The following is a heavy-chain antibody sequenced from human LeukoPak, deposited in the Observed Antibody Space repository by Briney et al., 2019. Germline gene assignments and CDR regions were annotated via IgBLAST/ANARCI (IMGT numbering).Heavy chain of an antibody. CDR3: ARDEGSSGWYKIDWFDP. CDR2: VSAHGLDK. J-gene: IGHJ5*02. CDR1: GFAFSSYA. V-gene: IGHV3-30*04. D-gene: IGHD6-19*01. Sequence: SGTSLRLSCAASGFAFSSYAMHWVRQAPGKGLEWLAVVSAHGLDKFYADSVRGRFTISRDNAKNSLYLQMNSLRAEDTAVYYCARDEGSSGWYKIDWFDPWGQGTLVTVSS.